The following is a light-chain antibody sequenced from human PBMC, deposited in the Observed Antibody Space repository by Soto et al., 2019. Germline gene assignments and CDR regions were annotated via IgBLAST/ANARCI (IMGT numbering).Light chain of an antibody. CDR3: SSSSAGSFYV. CDR1: SRDVGGYNH. CDR2: QVS. Sequence: QSALTQPPSASGSPGQSVTISCTGTSRDVGGYNHVSWYQQHPGKAPTLIIYQVSERPSGVPDRFSASKSGRMASLTVSGLQAEDEADYYCSSSSAGSFYVFGTGTKVTVL. J-gene: IGLJ1*01. V-gene: IGLV2-8*01.